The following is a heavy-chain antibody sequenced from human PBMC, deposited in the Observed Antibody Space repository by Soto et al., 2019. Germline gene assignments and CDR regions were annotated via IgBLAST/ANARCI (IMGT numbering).Heavy chain of an antibody. V-gene: IGHV1-69*13. J-gene: IGHJ4*02. D-gene: IGHD6-6*01. CDR2: IIPIFGTA. Sequence: PGASVKVSCKASGGTFSSYAISWVRQAPGQGLEWMGGIIPIFGTANYAQKFQGRVTITADESTSTAYMELSSLRSEDTAVYYCASTIAARPENDYWGQGTLVTVSS. CDR3: ASTIAARPENDY. CDR1: GGTFSSYA.